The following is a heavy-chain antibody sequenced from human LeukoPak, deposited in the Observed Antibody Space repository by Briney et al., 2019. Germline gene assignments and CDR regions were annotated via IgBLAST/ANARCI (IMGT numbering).Heavy chain of an antibody. Sequence: GGSVRLSCAASGFTFSSYAMMWVPQARGKGWVWVSSVSGSGNKTYYADSVKGRFTISRDNSKNTLYLQMNRLRAEDTAVYYCAKSQDFGDYDVAFWGQGPLVTVSS. CDR1: GFTFSSYA. CDR3: AKSQDFGDYDVAF. J-gene: IGHJ4*02. V-gene: IGHV3-23*01. D-gene: IGHD4-17*01. CDR2: VSGSGNKT.